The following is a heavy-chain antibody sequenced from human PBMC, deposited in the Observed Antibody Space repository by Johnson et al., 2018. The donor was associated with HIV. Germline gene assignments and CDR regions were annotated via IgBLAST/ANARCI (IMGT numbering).Heavy chain of an antibody. D-gene: IGHD3-10*01. V-gene: IGHV3-9*01. CDR3: ARCLLLWDSLDI. J-gene: IGHJ3*02. CDR1: GFTFDDYA. CDR2: ISWNSGSI. Sequence: VQLVESGGGLVQPGRSLRLSCAASGFTFDDYAMHWVRQAPGKGLEWVSGISWNSGSIGYADSVKGRFTISRDKATNSLYLHMNSLRAEDTALYYCARCLLLWDSLDIWGQGTMVTVSS.